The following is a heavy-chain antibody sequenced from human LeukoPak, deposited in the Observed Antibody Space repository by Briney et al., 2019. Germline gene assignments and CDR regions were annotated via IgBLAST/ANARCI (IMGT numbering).Heavy chain of an antibody. D-gene: IGHD3-22*01. J-gene: IGHJ4*02. CDR3: ARDRYYYDSSGFPYFDY. Sequence: PGGSLRLSCSASGFTFSSYAMHWVRQAPGKGLEYVSAISSNGGSTYYADSVKGRFTISRDNAKNSLYLQMNSLRAEDTAVYYCARDRYYYDSSGFPYFDYWGQGTLVTVSS. CDR2: ISSNGGST. V-gene: IGHV3-64*04. CDR1: GFTFSSYA.